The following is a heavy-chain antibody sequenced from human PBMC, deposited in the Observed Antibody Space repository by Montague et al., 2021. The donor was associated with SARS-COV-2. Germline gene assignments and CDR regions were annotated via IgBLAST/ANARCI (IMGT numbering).Heavy chain of an antibody. Sequence: SETLSLTCAVSGVVEIRRKSGKHTSELQARRQVLCGVMHDKGNTNFNPSLRSRVSISLDTSKNQSSLTLNSVTAADTAIYYCARHPVFQQLYSWGQGTLVSVSS. CDR2: MHDKGNT. J-gene: IGHJ5*02. V-gene: IGHV4-4*02. CDR3: ARHPVFQQLYS. CDR1: GVVEIRRKS. D-gene: IGHD6-13*01.